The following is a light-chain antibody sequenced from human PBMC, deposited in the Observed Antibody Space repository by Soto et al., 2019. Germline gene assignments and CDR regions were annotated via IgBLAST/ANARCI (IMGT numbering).Light chain of an antibody. CDR2: GAS. CDR3: RQRSNWPPSIT. J-gene: IGKJ1*01. Sequence: EIVMTQSPATLSVSPVERATLSCMASQSVSSNLAWYQQKPGQAPRLLIYGASDRATGIPARFSGSGSGTDFTLTISSLGPEDFAVYYCRQRSNWPPSITFGQGTKVDIK. CDR1: QSVSSN. V-gene: IGKV3-11*01.